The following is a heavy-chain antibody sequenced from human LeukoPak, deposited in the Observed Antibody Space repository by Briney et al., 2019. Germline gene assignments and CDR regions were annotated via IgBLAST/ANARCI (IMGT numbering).Heavy chain of an antibody. D-gene: IGHD3-9*01. CDR1: GYTFTVYY. CDR2: INPNSGGT. J-gene: IGHJ4*02. Sequence: ASVTVSFKASGYTFTVYYMHWVRQAPGQGLEWMGWINPNSGGTNYAQKFQGRVTMTRDTSISTAYMELSRLRSDDTAVYYCARGGPPYSRYFDWLEDYWGQGTLVTVSS. V-gene: IGHV1-2*02. CDR3: ARGGPPYSRYFDWLEDY.